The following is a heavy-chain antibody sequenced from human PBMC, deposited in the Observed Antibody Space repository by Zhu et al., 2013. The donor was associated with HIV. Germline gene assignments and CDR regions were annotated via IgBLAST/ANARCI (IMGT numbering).Heavy chain of an antibody. J-gene: IGHJ4*02. V-gene: IGHV3-23*04. CDR2: ISGGGDST. CDR1: GFTFSSYT. Sequence: EVQLVESGGGLVKPGGSLRLSCAASGFTFSSYTMNWVRQAPGKGLEWVSTISGGGDSTFYGDSVKGQFTISRDNSKNTLYLQMNSLRVEDTAVYYCAKRGYCSGVSCLQHFDHWGQGTPVTVSS. D-gene: IGHD2-15*01. CDR3: AKRGYCSGVSCLQHFDH.